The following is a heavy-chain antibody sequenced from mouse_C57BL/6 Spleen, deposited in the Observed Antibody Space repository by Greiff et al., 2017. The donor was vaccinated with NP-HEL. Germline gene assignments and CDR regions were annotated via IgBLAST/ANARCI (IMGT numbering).Heavy chain of an antibody. J-gene: IGHJ3*01. D-gene: IGHD2-4*01. CDR2: INPYNGDT. CDR3: ARDYYDCDVAWFAY. CDR1: GYSFTGYF. Sequence: EVQLQQSGPELVKPGDSVKISCKASGYSFTGYFMNWVMQSHGKSLEWIGRINPYNGDTFYNQKFKGKATLTVDKSSSTAHMELRSLTSEDSAVYYCARDYYDCDVAWFAYWGQGTLVTVSA. V-gene: IGHV1-20*01.